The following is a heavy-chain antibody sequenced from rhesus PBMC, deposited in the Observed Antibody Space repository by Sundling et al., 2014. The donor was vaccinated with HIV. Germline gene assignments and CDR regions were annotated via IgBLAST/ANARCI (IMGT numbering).Heavy chain of an antibody. CDR1: GASIISNY. V-gene: IGHV4S2*01. Sequence: QVQLQESGPGLVKPSEPLPLTCAVSGASIISNYWSWIRQAPGKGLEWIGRIYGSGGSTDYNPSLKSRVTISRDTSKNQFSLSLTTVTAADTAIYYCTRSDLHHFDWWGQGVLVTVSS. D-gene: IGHD3-28*01. CDR2: IYGSGGST. J-gene: IGHJ4*01. CDR3: TRSDLHHFDW.